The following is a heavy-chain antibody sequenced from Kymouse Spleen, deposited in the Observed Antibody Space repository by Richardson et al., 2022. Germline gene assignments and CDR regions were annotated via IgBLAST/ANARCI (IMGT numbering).Heavy chain of an antibody. Sequence: QVQLQQWGAGLLKPSETLSLTCAVYGGSFSGYYWSWIRQPPGKGLEWIGEINHSGSTNYNPSLKSRVTISVDTSKNQFSLKLSSVTAADTAVYYCARDQLRYPDPYYYGMDVWGQGTTVTVSS. CDR3: ARDQLRYPDPYYYGMDV. CDR2: INHSGST. J-gene: IGHJ6*02. D-gene: IGHD3-9*01. CDR1: GGSFSGYY. V-gene: IGHV4-34*01.